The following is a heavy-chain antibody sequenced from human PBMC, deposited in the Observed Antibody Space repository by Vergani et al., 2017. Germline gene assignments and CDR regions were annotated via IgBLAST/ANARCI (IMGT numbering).Heavy chain of an antibody. V-gene: IGHV1-58*01. CDR1: GFTFTSSA. Sequence: QMQLVQSGPEVKKPGTSVKVSCKASGFTFTSSAVQWVRQARGQRLEWIGWIVVGSGNTNYAQKFQERVTITRDMSTSTAYMELSSLRSEDTAVYYCAREANYESYFDYWGQGTLVTVSS. CDR3: AREANYESYFDY. J-gene: IGHJ4*02. CDR2: IVVGSGNT. D-gene: IGHD3-22*01.